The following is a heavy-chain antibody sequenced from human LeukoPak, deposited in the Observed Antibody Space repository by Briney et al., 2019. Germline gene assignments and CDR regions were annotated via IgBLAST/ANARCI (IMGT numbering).Heavy chain of an antibody. CDR1: GGTFSSYA. J-gene: IGHJ5*02. CDR2: IIPILGIA. CDR3: ARVSIAARPRWFDP. V-gene: IGHV1-69*04. Sequence: AASVKVSCKASGGTFSSYAISWVRQAPGQGLEWMGRIIPILGIANYAQTFQGRVTITADKSTSTAYMELSSLRSEDTAVYYCARVSIAARPRWFDPWGQGTLVTVSS. D-gene: IGHD6-6*01.